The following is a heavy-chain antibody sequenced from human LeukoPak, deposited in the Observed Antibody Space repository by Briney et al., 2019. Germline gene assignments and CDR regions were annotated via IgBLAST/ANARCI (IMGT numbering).Heavy chain of an antibody. D-gene: IGHD3-10*01. CDR2: ISGSGGST. CDR3: AKDTAYYYGSGSFYFDY. J-gene: IGHJ4*02. CDR1: GFTFSSYA. V-gene: IGHV3-23*01. Sequence: SGGSLRLSCAASGFTFSSYAMSWVRQAPGKGLEWVSAISGSGGSTYYADSVKGRFTISRDNSKKTLYLQMNSLRAEDTAVYYCAKDTAYYYGSGSFYFDYWGQGTLVTVSS.